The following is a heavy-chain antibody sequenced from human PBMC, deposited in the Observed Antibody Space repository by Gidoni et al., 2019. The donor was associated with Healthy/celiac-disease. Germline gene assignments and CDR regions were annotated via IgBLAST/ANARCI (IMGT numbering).Heavy chain of an antibody. V-gene: IGHV1-8*01. D-gene: IGHD3-22*01. CDR3: ARRSAYYYDSSGPNWFDP. CDR2: MNPNSGNT. J-gene: IGHJ5*02. Sequence: QVQLVQSGAEVTKPGASVKVSCTASGYTFTSYDINWVRQATGQGLEWMGWMNPNSGNTGYAQKFQGRVTMTRNTSISTAYMELSSLRSEDTALYYCARRSAYYYDSSGPNWFDPWGQGTLVTVSS. CDR1: GYTFTSYD.